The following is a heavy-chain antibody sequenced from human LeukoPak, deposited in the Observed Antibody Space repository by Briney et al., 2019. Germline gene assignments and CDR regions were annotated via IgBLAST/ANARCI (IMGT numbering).Heavy chain of an antibody. CDR1: GYTFTSYD. D-gene: IGHD2-15*01. J-gene: IGHJ6*02. CDR2: MNPNSGNT. V-gene: IGHV1-8*01. CDR3: ARDEVVAAPNYFGMVV. Sequence: ASVKVSCKASGYTFTSYDVNWVRQATGQGLEWMGWMNPNSGNTGLAQKFQGRVTLTRDTSLSTAYMELSNLRSDDSAVYYCARDEVVAAPNYFGMVVWGQGTTVSVSS.